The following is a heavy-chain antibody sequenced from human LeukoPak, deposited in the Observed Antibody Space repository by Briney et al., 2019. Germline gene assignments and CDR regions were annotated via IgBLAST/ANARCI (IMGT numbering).Heavy chain of an antibody. J-gene: IGHJ4*02. CDR2: IYAGNGNT. Sequence: ASVKVSCKASGYSFTSYAMHWVRQAPGQRLEWMGWIYAGNGNTQFSQNFQGRVTFTRDTSASTAYMELSSLRSEVTAVYYCARGYCSSTSCQYYLDYWGQGTLVTVSS. V-gene: IGHV1-3*01. CDR1: GYSFTSYA. CDR3: ARGYCSSTSCQYYLDY. D-gene: IGHD2-2*01.